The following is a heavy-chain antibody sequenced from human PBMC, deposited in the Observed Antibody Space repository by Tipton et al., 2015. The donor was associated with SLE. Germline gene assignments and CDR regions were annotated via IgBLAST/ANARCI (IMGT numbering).Heavy chain of an antibody. J-gene: IGHJ6*02. Sequence: TLSLTCAVSGGSISSGGYSWTWIRQPPGKGLEWIGYIYHSGSTYYNPSLKSRVTISVDRSKNQFSLKLSSVTAADTAVYYCARGGPYSDSAGYYYYGMDVRGQGTTVTVSS. CDR3: ARGGPYSDSAGYYYYGMDV. CDR2: IYHSGST. V-gene: IGHV4-30-2*01. CDR1: GGSISSGGYS. D-gene: IGHD4-11*01.